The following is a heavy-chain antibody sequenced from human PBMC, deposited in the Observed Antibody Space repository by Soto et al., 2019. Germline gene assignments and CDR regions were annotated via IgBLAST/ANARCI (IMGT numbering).Heavy chain of an antibody. D-gene: IGHD2-21*02. Sequence: QITLKESGPTLVKPTQTLTLTCTFSGFSLDTSGVGVGWIRQPPGKALEWLALVYWDDDKGYSSSLKRRLTITKDTSKNHVVLTMTNMDPVDTATYYCAHRGHSGNSYGYWGQGTLVTVSS. CDR3: AHRGHSGNSYGY. CDR2: VYWDDDK. V-gene: IGHV2-5*02. J-gene: IGHJ4*02. CDR1: GFSLDTSGVG.